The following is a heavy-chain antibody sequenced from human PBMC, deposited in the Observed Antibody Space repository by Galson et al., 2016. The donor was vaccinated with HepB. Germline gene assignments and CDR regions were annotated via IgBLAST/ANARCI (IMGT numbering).Heavy chain of an antibody. V-gene: IGHV3-33*01. CDR1: GFTFSSYG. CDR3: AREFYQLLPFFDY. Sequence: SLRLSCAASGFTFSSYGMHWVRQAPGKGLEWVAVIWYDGSNKYYADSVKGRFTISRDNSKNTLYLQMNSLRAEDTAVYYCAREFYQLLPFFDYWGQGTLVTVSS. J-gene: IGHJ4*02. CDR2: IWYDGSNK. D-gene: IGHD2-2*01.